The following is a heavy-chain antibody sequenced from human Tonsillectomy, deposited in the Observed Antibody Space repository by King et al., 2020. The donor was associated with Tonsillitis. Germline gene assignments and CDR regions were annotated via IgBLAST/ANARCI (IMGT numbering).Heavy chain of an antibody. CDR3: ARGSIVVKLYGMENRLDWFDP. CDR1: GFTFSSYW. D-gene: IGHD2-2*01. J-gene: IGHJ5*02. CDR2: INSDGSSA. V-gene: IGHV3-74*01. Sequence: DVQLVESGGGLVQPGGSLRLSCAASGFTFSSYWMHWVRHAPEKGLVWVSRINSDGSSASYADSVKGRFTISRDNAKNTLYLQMNSLRAEDTAVYYCARGSIVVKLYGMENRLDWFDPWGQGTLVTVSS.